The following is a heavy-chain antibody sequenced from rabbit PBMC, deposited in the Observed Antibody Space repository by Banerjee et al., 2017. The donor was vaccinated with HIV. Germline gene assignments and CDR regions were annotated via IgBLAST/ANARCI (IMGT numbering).Heavy chain of an antibody. CDR1: GFSLSSSYY. CDR3: ARDLAGVIGWNFNL. V-gene: IGHV1S45*01. D-gene: IGHD4-1*01. J-gene: IGHJ4*01. Sequence: QEQLEESGGGLVKPEGSLTLTCKASGFSLSSSYYMCWVRQAPGKGLEWIACIYTGSSGSTYYASWAKGRFTISKTSSTTVTLQLNSLTAADTATYFCARDLAGVIGWNFNLWGQGTLVTVS. CDR2: IYTGSSGST.